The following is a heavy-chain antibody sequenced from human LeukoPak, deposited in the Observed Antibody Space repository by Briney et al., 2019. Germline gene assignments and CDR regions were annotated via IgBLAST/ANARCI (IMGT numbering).Heavy chain of an antibody. CDR3: ARRGRIVVVPAVRKRDYYYYGMDV. CDR2: INHSGST. D-gene: IGHD2-2*01. J-gene: IGHJ6*02. V-gene: IGHV4-39*07. Sequence: SETLSLTCTVSGGSISSTSYYWGWIRQPPGKGLEWIGEINHSGSTNYNPSLKSRVTISVDTSKNQFSLKLSSVTAADTAVYYCARRGRIVVVPAVRKRDYYYYGMDVWGQGTTVTVSS. CDR1: GGSISSTSYY.